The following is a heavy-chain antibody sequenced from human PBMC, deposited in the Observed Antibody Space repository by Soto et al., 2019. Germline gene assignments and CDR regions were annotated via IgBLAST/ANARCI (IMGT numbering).Heavy chain of an antibody. CDR3: ARIAGDGYKYYFDY. V-gene: IGHV3-7*01. D-gene: IGHD5-12*01. Sequence: GGSLRLSCAASGFTFSSYWMSWVRQAPGKGLEWVANIKQDGSEKYYVDSVKGRFTISRDNAKNSLYLQVNSLRAEDTAVYYCARIAGDGYKYYFDYWGQGTLVTVSS. CDR1: GFTFSSYW. J-gene: IGHJ4*02. CDR2: IKQDGSEK.